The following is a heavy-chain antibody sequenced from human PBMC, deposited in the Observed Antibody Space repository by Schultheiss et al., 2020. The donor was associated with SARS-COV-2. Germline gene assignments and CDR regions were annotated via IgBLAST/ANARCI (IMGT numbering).Heavy chain of an antibody. CDR3: TRDLSSSWYGVDY. CDR2: IRSKAYGGTT. V-gene: IGHV3-49*04. CDR1: GFTFSSYE. D-gene: IGHD6-13*01. J-gene: IGHJ4*02. Sequence: GGSLRLSCAASGFTFSSYEMNWVRQAPGKGLEWVGFIRSKAYGGTTEYAASVKGRFTISRDDSKSIAYLQMNSLKTEDTAVYYCTRDLSSSWYGVDYWGQGTLVTVSS.